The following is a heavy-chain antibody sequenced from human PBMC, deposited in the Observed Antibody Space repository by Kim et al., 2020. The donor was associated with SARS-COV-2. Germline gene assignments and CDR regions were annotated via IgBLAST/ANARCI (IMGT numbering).Heavy chain of an antibody. V-gene: IGHV4-34*01. J-gene: IGHJ4*02. CDR3: ARVFSSSSGY. D-gene: IGHD6-6*01. Sequence: STNYNPSLKSRVTISVDTSKNQFSLKLSSVTAADTAVYYCARVFSSSSGYWGQGTLVTVSS. CDR2: ST.